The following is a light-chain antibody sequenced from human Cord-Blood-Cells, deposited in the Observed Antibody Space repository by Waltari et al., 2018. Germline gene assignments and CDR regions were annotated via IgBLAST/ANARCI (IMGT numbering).Light chain of an antibody. CDR1: SSDGGGYNY. CDR2: DVS. J-gene: IGLJ3*02. V-gene: IGLV2-14*01. CDR3: SSYTSSSTLV. Sequence: QSALTQPASVSGSPGQSITISCTGTSSDGGGYNYVSWYQQHPGKAPKLMIYDVSNRPSGVSNRVSGSTSGNTASLTISGLQAEDEADYYCSSYTSSSTLVFGGGTKLTVL.